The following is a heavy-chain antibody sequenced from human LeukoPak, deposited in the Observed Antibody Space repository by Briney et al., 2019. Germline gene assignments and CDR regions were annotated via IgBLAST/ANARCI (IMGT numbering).Heavy chain of an antibody. CDR2: IYHSGTT. CDR3: ANYGSGSYRFDP. Sequence: SETLSLTCTVSGGSISSYYWSWIRQPPGKGLEWIGYIYHSGTTNYNPSLKSRVTISVDTSKNQFSLKLSSVTAADTAVYYCANYGSGSYRFDPWGQGTLVTVSS. J-gene: IGHJ5*02. D-gene: IGHD3-10*01. CDR1: GGSISSYY. V-gene: IGHV4-59*12.